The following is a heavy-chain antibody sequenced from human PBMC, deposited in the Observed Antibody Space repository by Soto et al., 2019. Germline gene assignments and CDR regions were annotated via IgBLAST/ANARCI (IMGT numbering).Heavy chain of an antibody. D-gene: IGHD3-16*02. J-gene: IGHJ4*02. CDR3: ARDPLAD. CDR2: ISEGSSYI. Sequence: GGSLRLSCAASGVTFSSHSMNWVRQAPGKGLEWVSFISEGSSYIYYADSVKGRFTISRDNAKNSLYLQMNSLRAEDTAVYYCARDPLADWGQGTLVTVSS. CDR1: GVTFSSHS. V-gene: IGHV3-21*05.